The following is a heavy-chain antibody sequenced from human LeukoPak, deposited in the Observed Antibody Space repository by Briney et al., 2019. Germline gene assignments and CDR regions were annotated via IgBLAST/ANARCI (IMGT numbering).Heavy chain of an antibody. V-gene: IGHV3-49*04. CDR1: GFTFSTYS. Sequence: GGSLKLSCVGSGFTFSTYSMNWVRQAPGKGLEWVGFIRSKVDAETTGYAASVKGRFTVSRDDSKSIAYLQMNSLKTEDTAVYYCTRGYGHYDSSGYHWGQGTLVTVSS. D-gene: IGHD3-22*01. J-gene: IGHJ4*02. CDR3: TRGYGHYDSSGYH. CDR2: IRSKVDAETT.